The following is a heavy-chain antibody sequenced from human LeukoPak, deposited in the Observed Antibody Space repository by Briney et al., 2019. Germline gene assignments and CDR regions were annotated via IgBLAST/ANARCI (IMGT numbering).Heavy chain of an antibody. CDR3: VRASGYLHDFDF. Sequence: AGGSLRLSCEASGFSFSKYRMHWVRQAPGKGLVWVAFISQDGGTTTYVDSVRDRFTISRDNSKNILFLQMNSLKSEDTAMYYCVRASGYLHDFDFWGQGTLVTVSS. J-gene: IGHJ4*02. V-gene: IGHV3-74*03. CDR2: ISQDGGTT. CDR1: GFSFSKYR. D-gene: IGHD3-3*01.